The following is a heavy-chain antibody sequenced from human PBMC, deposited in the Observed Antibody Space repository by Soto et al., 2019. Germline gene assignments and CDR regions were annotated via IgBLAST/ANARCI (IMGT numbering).Heavy chain of an antibody. V-gene: IGHV4-34*01. CDR3: ARVRAYYDFWSGYYPYYFDY. D-gene: IGHD3-3*01. CDR1: GGSFSGYY. CDR2: INHSGST. J-gene: IGHJ4*02. Sequence: PSETLSLTCAVYGGSFSGYYWSWIRQPPGKRLEWIGEINHSGSTNYSPSLKSRVTISVDTSKNQFSLKLSSVTAADTAVYYCARVRAYYDFWSGYYPYYFDYWGQGILVTVS.